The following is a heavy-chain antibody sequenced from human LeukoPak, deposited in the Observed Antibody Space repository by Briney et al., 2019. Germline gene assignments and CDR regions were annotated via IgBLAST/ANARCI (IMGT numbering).Heavy chain of an antibody. Sequence: ASVKVSCKASGYTFTSYDINWVRQATGQGLEWMGWISAYNGNTNYAQKLQGRVTMTTDTSTSTAYMELRSLRSDDTAVYYCARDPITMVRGLDYWGQGTLVTVSS. V-gene: IGHV1-18*01. CDR1: GYTFTSYD. CDR3: ARDPITMVRGLDY. CDR2: ISAYNGNT. J-gene: IGHJ4*02. D-gene: IGHD3-10*01.